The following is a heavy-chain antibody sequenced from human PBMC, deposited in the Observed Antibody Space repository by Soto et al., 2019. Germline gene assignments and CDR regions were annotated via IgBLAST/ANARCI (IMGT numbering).Heavy chain of an antibody. Sequence: AVKVSCKPSGCTFPSSAVQWVRHARGQRLEWIGWIVVGSGNTNYAQTFQERVTITRDMSTSTAYMELSSLRSEDTAVYYCAAAPGIAVAGIDYWGQGTLVTVSS. CDR2: IVVGSGNT. V-gene: IGHV1-58*01. D-gene: IGHD6-19*01. CDR3: AAAPGIAVAGIDY. J-gene: IGHJ4*02. CDR1: GCTFPSSA.